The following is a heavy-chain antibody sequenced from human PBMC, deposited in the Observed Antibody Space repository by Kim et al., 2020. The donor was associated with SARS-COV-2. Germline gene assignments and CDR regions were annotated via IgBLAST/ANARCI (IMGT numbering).Heavy chain of an antibody. D-gene: IGHD2-15*01. J-gene: IGHJ4*02. Sequence: SETPSLTCTVSGGSISGYVWSWIRQAPGKGLDWLGYVFYTGDANYAPSVGGRLKISVDMSKSQVSLRLTSVTAADTAIYYCARRAYSGPEVFESWGQGTLVTVSS. CDR1: GGSISGYV. V-gene: IGHV4-59*13. CDR3: ARRAYSGPEVFES. CDR2: VFYTGDA.